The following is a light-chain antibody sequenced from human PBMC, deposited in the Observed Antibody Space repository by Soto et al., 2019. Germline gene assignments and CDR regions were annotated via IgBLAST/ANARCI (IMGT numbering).Light chain of an antibody. CDR3: QAWDRSTVV. J-gene: IGLJ2*01. Sequence: SYELTQPPSVYVSPGQTASITCSGDKLGDKYACWYQQKPGQSPVLVIYQDSKRPSGIPERFSGSNSGNTATLTISGTQAREEADYYCQAWDRSTVVFGGGTKLTVL. CDR1: KLGDKY. CDR2: QDS. V-gene: IGLV3-1*01.